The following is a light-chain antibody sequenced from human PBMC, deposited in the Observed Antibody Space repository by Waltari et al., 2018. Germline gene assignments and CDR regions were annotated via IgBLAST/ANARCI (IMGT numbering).Light chain of an antibody. J-gene: IGLJ3*02. CDR1: GGRTASTL. V-gene: IGLV6-57*02. CDR3: QSYDHAFPVV. Sequence: TQPHSVSGSPGETVIISCTGSGGRTASTLVQWYQQRPGRAPAAVIYENNQRPSGVPDRFSGSIDGSSNSASLTISGLQSEDEADYYCQSYDHAFPVVFGGGTKLTVL. CDR2: ENN.